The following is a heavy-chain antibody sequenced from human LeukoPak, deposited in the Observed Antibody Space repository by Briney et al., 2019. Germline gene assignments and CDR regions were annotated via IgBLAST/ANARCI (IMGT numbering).Heavy chain of an antibody. D-gene: IGHD3-10*01. Sequence: GASVKVSCKASGYTFTGYYMHWVRQAPGQGLEWMGWINPNSGGTNYAQKFQGRVTMTRDTSISTAYMELSRLRSDDTAVYYCARDFGGERAFYAYWGQGTLVTVSS. J-gene: IGHJ4*02. CDR1: GYTFTGYY. CDR3: ARDFGGERAFYAY. V-gene: IGHV1-2*02. CDR2: INPNSGGT.